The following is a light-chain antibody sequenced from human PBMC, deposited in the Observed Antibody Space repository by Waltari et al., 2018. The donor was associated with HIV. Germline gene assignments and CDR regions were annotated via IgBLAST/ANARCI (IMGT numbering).Light chain of an antibody. CDR3: SSYTRSSTWV. CDR1: SSDIGYYKY. J-gene: IGLJ3*02. V-gene: IGLV2-14*03. CDR2: DVT. Sequence: QSALTQPASVSGSPGQSITISCTGSSSDIGYYKYVSWYQQHPGKVPKLMIFDVTNRPPGVSDRFSGSKSGNTAALTISGLQAEDEADYYCSSYTRSSTWVFGGGTKLTVL.